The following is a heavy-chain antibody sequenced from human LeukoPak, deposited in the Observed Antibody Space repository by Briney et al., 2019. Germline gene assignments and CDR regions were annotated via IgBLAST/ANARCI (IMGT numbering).Heavy chain of an antibody. V-gene: IGHV1-46*01. CDR1: GYTFTSYY. CDR2: INPSGGST. CDR3: ARDFPGPAWFDP. Sequence: GASVKVSCKASGYTFTSYYMHWVRQAPGQGLEWMGIINPSGGSTSYAQKFQGRVTMTRDMSTSTVYMELSSLRSEDTAVYYCARDFPGPAWFDPWGQGTLVTVSS. J-gene: IGHJ5*02.